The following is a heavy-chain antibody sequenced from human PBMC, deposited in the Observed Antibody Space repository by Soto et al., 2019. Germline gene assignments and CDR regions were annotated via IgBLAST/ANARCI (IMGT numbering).Heavy chain of an antibody. CDR1: GGSSSGYY. V-gene: IGHV4-34*01. J-gene: IGHJ6*03. D-gene: IGHD2-15*01. Sequence: SETLSLTCAVYGGSSSGYYWSWIRQPPGKGLEWIGEINHSGSTNYNPSLKSRVTISVDTSKNQFSLKLSSVTAADTAVYYCSTTMGCSGGSCHRYYYYMDVWGKGTTVTVSS. CDR2: INHSGST. CDR3: STTMGCSGGSCHRYYYYMDV.